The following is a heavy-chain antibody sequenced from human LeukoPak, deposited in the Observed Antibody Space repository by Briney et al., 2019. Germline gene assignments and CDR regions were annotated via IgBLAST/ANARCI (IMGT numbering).Heavy chain of an antibody. CDR1: GGSISSYY. Sequence: SETLSLTCTVSGGSISSYYWTWIRQSPGTGLEWIGYIHDGVNTDYNPSLKSRVTISVDTSNKQFSLKLNSVTAADTAVYYCARGRITIFGVVTPHFDYWGQGTLVTVSS. CDR2: IHDGVNT. CDR3: ARGRITIFGVVTPHFDY. D-gene: IGHD3-3*01. J-gene: IGHJ4*02. V-gene: IGHV4-59*01.